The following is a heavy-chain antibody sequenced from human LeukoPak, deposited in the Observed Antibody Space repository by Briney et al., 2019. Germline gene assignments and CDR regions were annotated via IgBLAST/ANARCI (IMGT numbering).Heavy chain of an antibody. CDR3: ARSDGWADAFDI. Sequence: SETLSLTCTVSGGSISSYYWSWIRQPPGKGLGWIGYIYYSGSTNYNPSLKSRVTISVDTSKNQFSLKLSSVTAADTAVYYCARSDGWADAFDIWGQGTMVTVSS. J-gene: IGHJ3*02. CDR1: GGSISSYY. V-gene: IGHV4-59*01. CDR2: IYYSGST. D-gene: IGHD6-19*01.